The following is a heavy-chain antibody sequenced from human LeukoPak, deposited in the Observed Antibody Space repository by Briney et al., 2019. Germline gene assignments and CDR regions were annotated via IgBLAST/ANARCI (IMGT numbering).Heavy chain of an antibody. Sequence: PSGTLSLTCTVSGASISGSSYYWGWIRQPPGKGLEWIGSISYRGSTYYNPSLKSRVTISVDTSKNQFSLKLSSVTAADTAVYYCARGDLYYDILTDYNRHAFDIWGQGTMVTVSS. CDR1: GASISGSSYY. V-gene: IGHV4-39*07. CDR3: ARGDLYYDILTDYNRHAFDI. J-gene: IGHJ3*02. D-gene: IGHD3-9*01. CDR2: ISYRGST.